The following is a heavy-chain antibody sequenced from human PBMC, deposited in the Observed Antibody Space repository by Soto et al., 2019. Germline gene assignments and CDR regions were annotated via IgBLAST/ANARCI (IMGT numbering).Heavy chain of an antibody. Sequence: SETLSLTCTVSGGSISSYYWSWIRQPPGKGLEWIGYIYYSGSTNYNPSLKSRVTISVDTSKNQFSLKLSSVTAADTAVYYCARGGVAAASGQDAFDIWGQGTMVTVSS. V-gene: IGHV4-59*01. CDR1: GGSISSYY. D-gene: IGHD6-13*01. CDR3: ARGGVAAASGQDAFDI. J-gene: IGHJ3*02. CDR2: IYYSGST.